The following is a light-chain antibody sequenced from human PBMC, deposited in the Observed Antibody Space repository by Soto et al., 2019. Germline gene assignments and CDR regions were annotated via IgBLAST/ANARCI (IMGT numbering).Light chain of an antibody. CDR3: ISYTDRQSYL. V-gene: IGLV2-14*03. CDR2: AVS. J-gene: IGLJ1*01. Sequence: QSVLTQPGSVYGSPGQSMTISCRGTSSDIGSYDHVAWYQQFPGKRAKLIIYAVSDRPSGVSDRFSGSKSGISASLTISGLQTEDEADYYCISYTDRQSYLFGTGTKVTVL. CDR1: SSDIGSYDH.